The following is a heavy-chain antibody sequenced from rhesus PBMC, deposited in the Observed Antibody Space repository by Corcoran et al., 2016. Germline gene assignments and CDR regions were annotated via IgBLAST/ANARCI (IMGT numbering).Heavy chain of an antibody. D-gene: IGHD4-23*01. Sequence: QVQLVQSGAEVKKPGASVKVSCKASGFTFGSYAISWVRQASGQGLGWMVVIFPLVGITNSAEQFQGRVPITADTSTSTAYMGLSSLRSEDTAVYYFARGHEYKDYWGQGVLVTVSS. CDR2: IFPLVGIT. V-gene: IGHV1-198*02. CDR3: ARGHEYKDY. CDR1: GFTFGSYA. J-gene: IGHJ4*01.